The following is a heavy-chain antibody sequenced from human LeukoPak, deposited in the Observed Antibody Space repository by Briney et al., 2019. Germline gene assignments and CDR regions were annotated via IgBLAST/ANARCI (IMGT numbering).Heavy chain of an antibody. J-gene: IGHJ4*02. D-gene: IGHD1-26*01. V-gene: IGHV3-23*01. Sequence: GGSLRLSCAASGFTFSSYAMSWVRQAPGKGLEWVSTISGSGVSTYYADSVKGRFTISRDNSKNTLYLQMNSLRAEDTAVYYCAKREKVGNFDYWGQGTLVTVSS. CDR3: AKREKVGNFDY. CDR2: ISGSGVST. CDR1: GFTFSSYA.